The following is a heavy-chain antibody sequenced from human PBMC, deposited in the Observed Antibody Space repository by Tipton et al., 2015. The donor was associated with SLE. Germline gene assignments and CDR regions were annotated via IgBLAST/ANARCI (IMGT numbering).Heavy chain of an antibody. CDR1: GGSITNSNYY. J-gene: IGHJ2*01. Sequence: TLSLTCTVSGGSITNSNYYWGWIRQPPGKGLEWIGGIYHSGRTYYNPSLNSRVTISVDTSKNHFSLRLSSVTAADTAVYYCARDLTLGRWYFDLWGRGTRVTVSS. D-gene: IGHD3-16*01. V-gene: IGHV4-39*07. CDR3: ARDLTLGRWYFDL. CDR2: IYHSGRT.